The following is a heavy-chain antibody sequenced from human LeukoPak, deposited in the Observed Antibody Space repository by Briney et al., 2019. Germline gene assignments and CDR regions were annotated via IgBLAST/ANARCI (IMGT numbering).Heavy chain of an antibody. D-gene: IGHD2-15*01. CDR3: AREGYCSGGSCYGAFDI. CDR2: IKQDGSEK. V-gene: IGHV3-7*01. CDR1: GFTFSSYW. Sequence: GGSLRLSCAASGFTFSSYWMSWVRQAPGKELEWVANIKQDGSEKYYVDSVKGRFTISRDNAKNSLYLQMNSLRAEDTAVYYCAREGYCSGGSCYGAFDIWGQGTMVTVSS. J-gene: IGHJ3*02.